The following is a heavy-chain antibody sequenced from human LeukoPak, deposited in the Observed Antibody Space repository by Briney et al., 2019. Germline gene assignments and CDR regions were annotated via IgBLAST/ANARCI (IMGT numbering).Heavy chain of an antibody. CDR3: ARDEGYCTNGVCYTGYGMDV. CDR1: GYTFTGYY. V-gene: IGHV1-2*06. Sequence: ASVKVSCTASGYTFTGYYMHWVRQAPGQGLEWMGRINPNSGGTNYAQKFQGRVTMTRDTSISTAYMELSRLRSDDTAVYYCARDEGYCTNGVCYTGYGMDVWGQGTTVTVSS. D-gene: IGHD2-8*01. CDR2: INPNSGGT. J-gene: IGHJ6*02.